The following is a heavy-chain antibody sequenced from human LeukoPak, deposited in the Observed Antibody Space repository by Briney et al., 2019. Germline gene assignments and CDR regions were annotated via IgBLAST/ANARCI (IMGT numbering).Heavy chain of an antibody. V-gene: IGHV3-21*01. CDR3: ARVIAGKTPQDY. D-gene: IGHD6-13*01. J-gene: IGHJ4*02. CDR1: GITFSSYS. CDR2: ISSSSSYI. Sequence: GGSLRLSCAASGITFSSYSMNWVRQAPGKGLEWVSSISSSSSYIYYADSVKGRFTISRDNAKNSLYLQMNSLRAEDTAVYYCARVIAGKTPQDYWGQGTLVTVSS.